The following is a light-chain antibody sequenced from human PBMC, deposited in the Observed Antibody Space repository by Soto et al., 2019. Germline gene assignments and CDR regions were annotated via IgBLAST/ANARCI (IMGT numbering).Light chain of an antibody. CDR3: QQLISYPLT. CDR2: GAS. J-gene: IGKJ4*01. V-gene: IGKV1-9*01. CDR1: QGISSY. Sequence: DIQLTQSPSFLSASVGDRVTITCRASQGISSYLAWYQQKAGKAPKLLIYGASTLQSGVPSRFSGSGSGTEFTLTISSLQPEDFAIYYCQQLISYPLTFGGGTQVDSK.